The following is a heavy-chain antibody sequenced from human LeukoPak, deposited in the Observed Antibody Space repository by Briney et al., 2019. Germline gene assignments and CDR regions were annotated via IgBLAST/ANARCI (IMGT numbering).Heavy chain of an antibody. CDR2: IIPIFGIA. D-gene: IGHD3-22*01. CDR3: ASDGVDYYDSSGSSQFDY. CDR1: GGTFSSYA. Sequence: SVKVSCKASGGTFSSYAISLVRQAPGQGLEWMGRIIPIFGIANYAQKVQGRVTITADKSTSTAYMELSSLRSEDTAVYYCASDGVDYYDSSGSSQFDYWGQGTLVTVSS. J-gene: IGHJ4*02. V-gene: IGHV1-69*04.